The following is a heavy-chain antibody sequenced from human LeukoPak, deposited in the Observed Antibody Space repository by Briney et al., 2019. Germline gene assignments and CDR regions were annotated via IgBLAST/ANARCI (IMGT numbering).Heavy chain of an antibody. CDR3: ARDGYSYGINWFDP. CDR2: ISSSGSTI. D-gene: IGHD5-18*01. V-gene: IGHV3-11*04. CDR1: GFTFSDYY. J-gene: IGHJ5*02. Sequence: GGSLRLSCAASGFTFSDYYMSWIRQAPGKGLEWVSYISSSGSTIYYADSVKGRFPTSRDNAKNSLYLQMNSLRAEDTAVYYCARDGYSYGINWFDPWGQGTLVTVSS.